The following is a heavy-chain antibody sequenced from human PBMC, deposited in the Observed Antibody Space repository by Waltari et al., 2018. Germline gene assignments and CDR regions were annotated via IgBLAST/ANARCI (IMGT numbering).Heavy chain of an antibody. Sequence: QVQLQQWGAGLLKPSETLSLTCAVYGGSFSGYYWSWIRQHPGKGLEGIGEINHSGSTNDNPSLKSRVTISVDTSKNQFSLKLSAVTAADTAVYYCARNDNAGEDYWGQGTLVTVSS. CDR2: INHSGST. CDR1: GGSFSGYY. D-gene: IGHD3-16*01. V-gene: IGHV4-34*01. J-gene: IGHJ4*02. CDR3: ARNDNAGEDY.